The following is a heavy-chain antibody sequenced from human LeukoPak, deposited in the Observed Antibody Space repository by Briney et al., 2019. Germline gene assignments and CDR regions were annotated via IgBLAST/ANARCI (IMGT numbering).Heavy chain of an antibody. CDR3: TRGNFWSGFYGMDV. D-gene: IGHD3-3*01. Sequence: GGSLRLSCAASGFTFSDHCIDWVRQAPGKGLEWVSRIRTKAKSYTTAYAASVKGRFTISRDDSKNALYLQMNSLKTEDTAVYYCTRGNFWSGFYGMDVWGQGTTVIVSS. CDR2: IRTKAKSYTT. J-gene: IGHJ6*02. CDR1: GFTFSDHC. V-gene: IGHV3-72*01.